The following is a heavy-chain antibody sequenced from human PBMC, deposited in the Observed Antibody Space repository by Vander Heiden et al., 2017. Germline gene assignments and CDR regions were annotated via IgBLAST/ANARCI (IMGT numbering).Heavy chain of an antibody. D-gene: IGHD6-19*01. CDR1: VFTFSSSS. J-gene: IGHJ3*02. CDR2: ISGSDGST. CDR3: AAVAGDAIDM. V-gene: IGHV3-23*01. Sequence: EGQLLESGGGSVQPGGSLRLSCATYVFTFSSSSMSCVRQAPGKGLEGVSAISGSDGSTFYAESVKGRFTISREFSKNTLYLHMNTLRAEDSAVYFCAAVAGDAIDMWGQGTMGTVSS.